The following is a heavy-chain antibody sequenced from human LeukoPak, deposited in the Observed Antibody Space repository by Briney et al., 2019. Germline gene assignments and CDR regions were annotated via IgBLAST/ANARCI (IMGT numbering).Heavy chain of an antibody. CDR3: ARDLYSGYENLSLDY. D-gene: IGHD5-12*01. Sequence: ASVKVSCKASGYTFTGYYMHWVRQAPGQGLEWMGWINPNSGGTNYAQKFQGRVTMTRDTSISTAYMELSRLRSDDTAVYYCARDLYSGYENLSLDYWGQGTLVTVSS. CDR2: INPNSGGT. J-gene: IGHJ4*02. V-gene: IGHV1-2*02. CDR1: GYTFTGYY.